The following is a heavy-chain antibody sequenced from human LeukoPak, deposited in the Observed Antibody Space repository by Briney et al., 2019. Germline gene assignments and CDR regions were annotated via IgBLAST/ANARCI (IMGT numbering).Heavy chain of an antibody. CDR3: AREDDYGNSEAYYFDY. J-gene: IGHJ4*02. D-gene: IGHD4-11*01. V-gene: IGHV3-48*01. CDR1: GFTFSDYS. CDR2: ISSSATTI. Sequence: GGSLRLSCVVSGFTFSDYSVNWVRQAPGKGLEWVSYISSSATTIYYADSVKGRFTVSRDNAKNSLYLQMSSLKAEDTAVYYCAREDDYGNSEAYYFDYWGQGTLVTVSS.